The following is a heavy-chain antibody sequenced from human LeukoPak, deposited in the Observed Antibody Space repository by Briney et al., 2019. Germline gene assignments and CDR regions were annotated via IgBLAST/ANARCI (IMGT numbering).Heavy chain of an antibody. CDR1: GYTFTSYG. J-gene: IGHJ4*02. V-gene: IGHV1-18*01. CDR3: AGDHYHKIHSVMATAPDY. Sequence: ASVKVSCKASGYTFTSYGISWVRQAPGQGLEWMGWISAYNGNTNYAQKLQGRVTMTTDTSTSTAYMELRSLRTDDTAVYYCAGDHYHKIHSVMATAPDYWGQGTLVIVSS. D-gene: IGHD2-21*02. CDR2: ISAYNGNT.